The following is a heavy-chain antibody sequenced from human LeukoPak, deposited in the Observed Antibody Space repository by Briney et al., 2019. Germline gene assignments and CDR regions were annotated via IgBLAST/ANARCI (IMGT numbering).Heavy chain of an antibody. Sequence: SQTLSLTCTVSGGSISSGGYYWSWIRQHPGKGLEWIGYIYYSGSTYYNPSLKSRVTISVDTSKDQFSLKLSSVTAADTAVYYCARVRYYDSSGYYYYFDYWGQGTLVTVSS. J-gene: IGHJ4*02. CDR3: ARVRYYDSSGYYYYFDY. CDR2: IYYSGST. D-gene: IGHD3-22*01. CDR1: GGSISSGGYY. V-gene: IGHV4-31*03.